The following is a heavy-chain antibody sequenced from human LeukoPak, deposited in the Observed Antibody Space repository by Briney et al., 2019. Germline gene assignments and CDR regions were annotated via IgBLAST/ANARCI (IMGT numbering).Heavy chain of an antibody. CDR2: IYSRGST. Sequence: PSETLSLTCTVSGGSISSYYWSWIRQPAGKGLEWIGRIYSRGSTNYNPSLKSRVTISVDTSKNQFSLKLSSVTAADTAVYYCARVTGYMIEDYFDYWGQGTLVTVSS. CDR3: ARVTGYMIEDYFDY. J-gene: IGHJ4*02. V-gene: IGHV4-4*07. CDR1: GGSISSYY. D-gene: IGHD3-22*01.